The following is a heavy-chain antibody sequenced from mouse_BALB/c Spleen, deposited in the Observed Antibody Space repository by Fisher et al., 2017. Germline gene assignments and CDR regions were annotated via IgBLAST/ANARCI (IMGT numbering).Heavy chain of an antibody. CDR3: ARSIGSSYAMDY. D-gene: IGHD1-1*01. J-gene: IGHJ4*01. V-gene: IGHV5-17*02. Sequence: GRFTISRDNPKNTLFLQMTSLRSEDTAMYYCARSIGSSYAMDYWGQGTSVTVSS.